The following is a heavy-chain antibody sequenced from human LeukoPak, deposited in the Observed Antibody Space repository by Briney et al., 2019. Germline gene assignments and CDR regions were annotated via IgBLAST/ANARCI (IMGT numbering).Heavy chain of an antibody. D-gene: IGHD6-6*01. Sequence: GGSLSLSSAASGFTFSSYAMRWVRQAPGKGLEWVAVISYDGSNKYYADSVKGRFTISRDNSKNTLYLQMNSLRAEDTAVYYCARARSTSLDYWGQGTLVTVSS. CDR2: ISYDGSNK. CDR1: GFTFSSYA. J-gene: IGHJ4*02. CDR3: ARARSTSLDY. V-gene: IGHV3-30*04.